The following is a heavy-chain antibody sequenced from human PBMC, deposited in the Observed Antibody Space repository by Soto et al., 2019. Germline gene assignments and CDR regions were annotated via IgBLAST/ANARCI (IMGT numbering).Heavy chain of an antibody. D-gene: IGHD2-15*01. V-gene: IGHV4-34*01. CDR3: ARNPGYCSGGSCYDYFDY. J-gene: IGHJ4*02. Sequence: SETLSLTCAVYGGSFSGYYWSWIRQPPGKGLEWIGEINHSGSTNYNPSLKSRVTISVDTSKNQFSLKLSSVTAADTAVYYCARNPGYCSGGSCYDYFDYWGQGTLVTVSS. CDR1: GGSFSGYY. CDR2: INHSGST.